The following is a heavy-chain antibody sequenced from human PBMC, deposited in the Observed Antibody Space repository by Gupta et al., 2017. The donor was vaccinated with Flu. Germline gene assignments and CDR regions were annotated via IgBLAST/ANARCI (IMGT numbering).Heavy chain of an antibody. CDR3: ARSATTETTRYPDYMDV. V-gene: IGHV3-7*01. Sequence: FSGYGMTWVRQAPGKGLEWVANINQDGSDKYYVDSVKGRFTISRDNAKRSMHLQVNSLRAEDTAVYYCARSATTETTRYPDYMDVWGKGTTVTVSS. CDR1: FSGYG. CDR2: INQDGSDK. D-gene: IGHD4-4*01. J-gene: IGHJ6*03.